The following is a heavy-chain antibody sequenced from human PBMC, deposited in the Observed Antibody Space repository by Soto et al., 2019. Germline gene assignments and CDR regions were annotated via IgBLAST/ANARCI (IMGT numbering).Heavy chain of an antibody. J-gene: IGHJ6*02. D-gene: IGHD4-17*01. CDR2: IYYSGRT. CDR1: GDSLSSPTYY. CDR3: ARETTEPEYYYVLDL. Sequence: SETLSLTCTVSGDSLSSPTYYWTWIRQPPGKGLEWIEYIYYSGRTIYNPSLQSRVAISVDTSKHQFYLELSSVTASDTAVYFCARETTEPEYYYVLDLLGQGTTVTVSS. V-gene: IGHV4-61*01.